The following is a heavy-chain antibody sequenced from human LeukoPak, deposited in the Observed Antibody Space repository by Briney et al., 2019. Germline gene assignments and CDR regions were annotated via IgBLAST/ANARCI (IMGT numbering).Heavy chain of an antibody. D-gene: IGHD2-15*01. V-gene: IGHV1-69*01. CDR1: GGTFSSYA. CDR3: ARNGIGYCSGGSCPWDFDY. Sequence: ASVKVSCKASGGTFSSYAISWVRQAPGQGLEWMGGIIPIFGTANYAQKFQGRVTITADESTSTAYMELSSLGSEDTAVYYCARNGIGYCSGGSCPWDFDYWGQGTLVTVSS. J-gene: IGHJ4*02. CDR2: IIPIFGTA.